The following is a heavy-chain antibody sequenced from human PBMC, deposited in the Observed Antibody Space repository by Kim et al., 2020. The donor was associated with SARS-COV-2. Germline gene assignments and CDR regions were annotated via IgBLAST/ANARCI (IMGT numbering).Heavy chain of an antibody. J-gene: IGHJ3*02. Sequence: YTPSLKRRVTISVDTSKNQFSLKLGSVTAADTAVYYCARGGVNSRDAFDIWGQGTMVTVSS. D-gene: IGHD6-13*01. V-gene: IGHV4-34*01. CDR3: ARGGVNSRDAFDI.